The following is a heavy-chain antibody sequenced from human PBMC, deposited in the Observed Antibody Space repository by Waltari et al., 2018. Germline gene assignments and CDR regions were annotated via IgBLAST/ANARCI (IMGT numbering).Heavy chain of an antibody. V-gene: IGHV4-39*01. Sequence: QLQLQESGPGLVKPSETLSLTCSVSGGYIGTGTVYWGWIRQPPGKGLEWIGTIFDSGSTFYNPSLDSRATISIDTSKNQFSLKLNSVTAADAAVYYCARHFPDYQTYYYGMDVWGQGTTVTVSS. CDR1: GGYIGTGTVY. D-gene: IGHD4-17*01. CDR2: IFDSGST. CDR3: ARHFPDYQTYYYGMDV. J-gene: IGHJ6*02.